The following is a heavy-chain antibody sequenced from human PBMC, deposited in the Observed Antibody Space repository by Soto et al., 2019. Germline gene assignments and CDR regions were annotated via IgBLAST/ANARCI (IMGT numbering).Heavy chain of an antibody. Sequence: SETLSLTCAVYGGSFSGYYWSWIRQPPGKGLEWIGEINHSGSTNYNPSLKSRVTISVDTPKNQFSLKLSSVTAADTAVYYCARGHYDSSGYYSFDYWGQGTLVTVSS. CDR2: INHSGST. J-gene: IGHJ4*02. V-gene: IGHV4-34*01. D-gene: IGHD3-22*01. CDR1: GGSFSGYY. CDR3: ARGHYDSSGYYSFDY.